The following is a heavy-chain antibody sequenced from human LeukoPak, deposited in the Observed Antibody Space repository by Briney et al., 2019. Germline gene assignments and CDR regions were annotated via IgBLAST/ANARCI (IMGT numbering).Heavy chain of an antibody. Sequence: GRSLRLSCAASGFTFSNYGMHWVRQAPGKGLEWVAVISYDGSNKYYAESVKGRFTISRDSSRNTLYLQMNSLRAEDTAVYYCARARGSSSWYPFDYWGQGTLVTVSS. CDR2: ISYDGSNK. D-gene: IGHD6-13*01. V-gene: IGHV3-30*03. CDR1: GFTFSNYG. J-gene: IGHJ4*02. CDR3: ARARGSSSWYPFDY.